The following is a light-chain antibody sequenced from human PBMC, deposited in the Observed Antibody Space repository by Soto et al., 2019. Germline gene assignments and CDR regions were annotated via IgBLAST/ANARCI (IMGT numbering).Light chain of an antibody. V-gene: IGLV1-51*01. CDR1: SSNIGNNY. CDR2: DNN. CDR3: GTWDSRLSAVV. Sequence: QSVLTQPPSVSAAPGQTVTVSCSGGSSNIGNNYVSWYQQLPGTAPKLLIYDNNKRPSGIPDRFSGSKSGTSATLGITGLQTGDEADYYCGTWDSRLSAVVFGGGTTLTVL. J-gene: IGLJ2*01.